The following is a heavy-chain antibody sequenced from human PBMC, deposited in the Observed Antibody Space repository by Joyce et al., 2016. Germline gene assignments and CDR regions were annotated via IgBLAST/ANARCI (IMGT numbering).Heavy chain of an antibody. CDR2: ISYDEDYI. D-gene: IGHD1/OR15-1a*01. CDR3: ARAFWEQPFDY. Sequence: QVQLEESGGGVVQPGRSLRFFCVVSVFTLNSYVMNWVRQAPGKGLEWIAVISYDEDYIYYGDSVKGRFTISRDTSKNTLYLQMNSLRLDDTAVYYCARAFWEQPFDYWGQGTPVTVSS. CDR1: VFTLNSYV. J-gene: IGHJ4*02. V-gene: IGHV3-30*01.